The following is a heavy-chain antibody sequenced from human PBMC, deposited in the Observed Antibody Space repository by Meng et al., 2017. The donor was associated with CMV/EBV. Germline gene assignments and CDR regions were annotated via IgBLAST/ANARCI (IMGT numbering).Heavy chain of an antibody. J-gene: IGHJ4*02. CDR3: AREKGDTNYFDS. D-gene: IGHD1-26*01. Sequence: SSKASGYTFNNYYAHWVRQAPGQGLEWMGVINPRGDITTYAQKFQGRVTMTRDTSANTVHMDLSSLGSEDTAVYYCAREKGDTNYFDSWGQETLVTVSS. CDR2: INPRGDIT. CDR1: GYTFNNYY. V-gene: IGHV1-46*02.